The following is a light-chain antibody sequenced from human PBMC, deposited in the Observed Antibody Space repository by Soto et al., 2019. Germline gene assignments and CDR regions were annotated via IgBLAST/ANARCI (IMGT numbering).Light chain of an antibody. V-gene: IGLV1-40*01. J-gene: IGLJ1*01. CDR2: GNS. Sequence: QLVLTQPPSVSGAPGQRVTISCTGSSSNIGAGYDVHWYQQLPGTAPKLLIYGNSNRPSGVPDRFSGSKSGTSASLATTGLQAEDEADYYCQSYDSSLSGYVFGTGTKLTVL. CDR3: QSYDSSLSGYV. CDR1: SSNIGAGYD.